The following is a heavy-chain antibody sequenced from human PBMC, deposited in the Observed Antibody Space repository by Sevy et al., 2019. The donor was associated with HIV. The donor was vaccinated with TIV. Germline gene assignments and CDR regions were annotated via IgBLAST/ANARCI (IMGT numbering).Heavy chain of an antibody. D-gene: IGHD5-12*01. CDR3: ARALDSGYQVDS. CDR2: IYYTGST. J-gene: IGHJ4*02. V-gene: IGHV4-31*03. CDR1: GASINSGGYY. Sequence: KQSQTLSLTCSVSGASINSGGYYWTWIRQHPGKGLEWIGYIYYTGSTYYTPSLMSRVTMSLDTSKRQFSLKLRYVTDADTAVYYCARALDSGYQVDSWGPGTLVTVSS.